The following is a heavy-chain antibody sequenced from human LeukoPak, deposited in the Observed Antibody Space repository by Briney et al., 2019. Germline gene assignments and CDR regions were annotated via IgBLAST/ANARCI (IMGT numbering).Heavy chain of an antibody. Sequence: GGSLRLSCAASGFTFSSYAMHWVRQAPGKGLEWVAVTSYDGSNKYYADSVKGRFTISRDNSKNTLYVQMNSLRAEDTVVYYCAREATMVEGWGYYFDYWGQGTLVTVSS. D-gene: IGHD4/OR15-4a*01. CDR1: GFTFSSYA. J-gene: IGHJ4*02. CDR3: AREATMVEGWGYYFDY. CDR2: TSYDGSNK. V-gene: IGHV3-30*04.